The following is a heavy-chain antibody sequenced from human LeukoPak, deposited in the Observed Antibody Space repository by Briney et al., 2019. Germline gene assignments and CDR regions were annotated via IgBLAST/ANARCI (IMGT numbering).Heavy chain of an antibody. D-gene: IGHD3-3*01. J-gene: IGHJ3*02. CDR3: ARGPQTSTIFGVVIPYDAFDI. CDR1: GGSISSYY. V-gene: IGHV4-59*12. CDR2: IYYSGST. Sequence: SETLSLTCTVSGGSISSYYWSWIRQPPGKGLEWIGYIYYSGSTNYNPSLKSRVTISVDTSKNQFSLKLSSVTAADTAVYYCARGPQTSTIFGVVIPYDAFDIWGQGTMVTVSS.